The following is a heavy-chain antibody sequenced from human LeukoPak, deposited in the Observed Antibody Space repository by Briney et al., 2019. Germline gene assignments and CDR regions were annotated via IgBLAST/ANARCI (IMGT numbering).Heavy chain of an antibody. CDR1: GFTVSSNY. J-gene: IGHJ4*02. Sequence: PGGSLRLSCAASGFTVSSNYMSWVRQAPGKGLEWVSVIYSGGSTYYADSVKGRFTISRDNSKNTLYLQMNSLRAEDTAVYYCARAQTGGDHVYEFDYWGQGTLVTVSS. V-gene: IGHV3-53*01. CDR2: IYSGGST. D-gene: IGHD1-14*01. CDR3: ARAQTGGDHVYEFDY.